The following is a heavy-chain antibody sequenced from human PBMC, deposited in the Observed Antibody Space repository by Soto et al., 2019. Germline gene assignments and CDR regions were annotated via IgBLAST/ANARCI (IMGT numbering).Heavy chain of an antibody. CDR2: ISASGGTT. J-gene: IGHJ6*02. CDR1: GFTFRSYA. V-gene: IGHV3-23*01. D-gene: IGHD3-22*01. Sequence: GGSLRLSCAASGFTFRSYAMNWVRQAPGKGLEWVSAISASGGTTYYADSVKGRFTISRDNSKNTLYLQMNSLRAEDTAVYYCAKDLGNYYYDSSGYSSYGMDVWGQGTTVTVSS. CDR3: AKDLGNYYYDSSGYSSYGMDV.